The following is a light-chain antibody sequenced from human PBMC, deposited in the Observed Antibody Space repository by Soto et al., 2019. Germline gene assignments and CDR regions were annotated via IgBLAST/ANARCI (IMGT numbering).Light chain of an antibody. CDR3: QQYGSSPPT. Sequence: IVLTQSPGTLSLSPGERATLSCRASQSVSSSYLAWYQQKPGQAPRLLIYGASSCATGIPDRFSGSGSGTDFTLTISRLEPEDFAVYYCQQYGSSPPTFGQGTKVDIK. J-gene: IGKJ1*01. CDR1: QSVSSSY. V-gene: IGKV3-20*01. CDR2: GAS.